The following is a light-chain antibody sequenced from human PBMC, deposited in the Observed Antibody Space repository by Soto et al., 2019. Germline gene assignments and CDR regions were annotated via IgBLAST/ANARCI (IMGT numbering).Light chain of an antibody. CDR1: QSVSSR. J-gene: IGKJ2*01. Sequence: EIVMTQSPGTLSLSPGERATLSCRASQSVSSRLAWYQQKPGQAPRLLISGASSRATGIPDRFSGSGFGTDFTLTISRLEPEDFALYYCQQYGSSPRYTFGQGTKLEIK. CDR2: GAS. CDR3: QQYGSSPRYT. V-gene: IGKV3-20*01.